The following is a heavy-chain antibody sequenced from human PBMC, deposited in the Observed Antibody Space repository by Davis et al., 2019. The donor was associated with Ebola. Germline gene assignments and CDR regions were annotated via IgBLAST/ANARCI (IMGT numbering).Heavy chain of an antibody. D-gene: IGHD6-13*01. Sequence: ASVKVSCKASGYTFTSYGINWVRQAPGQGLEWMGWISAYNGNTNYAQKLQGRVTMTTDTSTSTAYMELRSLRSDDTAVYYCARTIAATNWFDPWGQGTLVTVSS. CDR3: ARTIAATNWFDP. CDR2: ISAYNGNT. CDR1: GYTFTSYG. V-gene: IGHV1-18*01. J-gene: IGHJ5*02.